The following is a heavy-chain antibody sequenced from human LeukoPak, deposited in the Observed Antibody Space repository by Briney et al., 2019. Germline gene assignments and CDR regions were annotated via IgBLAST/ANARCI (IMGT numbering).Heavy chain of an antibody. J-gene: IGHJ4*02. CDR1: GGSISSCY. V-gene: IGHV4-59*08. CDR2: IYYSGNT. CDR3: ATAPYSSGWALFDY. Sequence: SETLSLTCTVSGGSISSCYGSWIRQPPGQGLERIGYIYYSGNTNYNPSLKGRVTISVDTSKNQFSLKLSSVTAADTAVYYCATAPYSSGWALFDYWGQGTLVTVSS. D-gene: IGHD6-19*01.